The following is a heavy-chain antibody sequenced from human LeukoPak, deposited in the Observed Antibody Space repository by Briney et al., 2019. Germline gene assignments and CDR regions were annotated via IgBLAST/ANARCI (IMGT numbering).Heavy chain of an antibody. CDR2: MFYGGST. D-gene: IGHD3-22*01. J-gene: IGHJ6*03. Sequence: PSETLSLTCTVSGGSISNYYWSWIRQPPGKGLEWIGYMFYGGSTNYNPSLKSRVTISIDTSKNQFSLKLSSVTAADTALYYCAKLSGFYYYYYMDVSGIGTTVTVSS. V-gene: IGHV4-59*01. CDR1: GGSISNYY. CDR3: AKLSGFYYYYYMDV.